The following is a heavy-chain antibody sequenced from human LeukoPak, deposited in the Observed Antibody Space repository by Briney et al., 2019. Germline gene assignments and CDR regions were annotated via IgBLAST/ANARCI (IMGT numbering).Heavy chain of an antibody. CDR1: GGTFSSYA. V-gene: IGHV1-69*05. CDR2: IIPIFGTA. CDR3: ARDPGDDYSKGPQFDY. Sequence: SVKVSCKASGGTFSSYAISWVRQAPGQGLEWMGGIIPIFGTANYAQKFQGRVTITTDESTSTAYMELSSLRSEDTAVYYCARDPGDDYSKGPQFDYWGQGTLVTVSS. D-gene: IGHD4-11*01. J-gene: IGHJ4*02.